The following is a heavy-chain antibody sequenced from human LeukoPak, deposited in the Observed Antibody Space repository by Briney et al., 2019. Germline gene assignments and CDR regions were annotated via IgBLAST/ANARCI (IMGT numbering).Heavy chain of an antibody. CDR3: ARQSDSGGYFEY. D-gene: IGHD3-10*01. CDR2: IYNSGTT. V-gene: IGHV4-4*07. J-gene: IGHJ4*01. CDR1: GDSINRYL. Sequence: SETLSLTCSVSGDSINRYLWTWIRQPAGGGLEWIGRIYNSGTTNYKPSLKSRASMSEETPKNQFSLRLSSVTAADTAVYYCARQSDSGGYFEYWGHGIRVTVSA.